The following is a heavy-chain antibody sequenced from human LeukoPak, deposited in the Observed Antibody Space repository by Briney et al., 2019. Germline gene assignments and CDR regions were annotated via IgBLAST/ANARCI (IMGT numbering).Heavy chain of an antibody. V-gene: IGHV3-30-3*01. CDR3: AKDKGPLSGDYVWGSYLRDY. CDR1: GFIFTSYA. Sequence: GRSLRLSCAASGFIFTSYAMHWVRQAPGKGLEWVAFTSSDGSNKYYADSVKGRFTISRDNSKNTLYLQMNSLRAEDTAVYYCAKDKGPLSGDYVWGSYLRDYWGQGTLVTVSS. CDR2: TSSDGSNK. D-gene: IGHD3-16*02. J-gene: IGHJ4*02.